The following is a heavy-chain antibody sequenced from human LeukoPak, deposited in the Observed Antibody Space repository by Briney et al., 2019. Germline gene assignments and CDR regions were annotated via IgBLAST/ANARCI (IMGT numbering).Heavy chain of an antibody. CDR2: ISSGDSTI. Sequence: PGGSLRLSCAASGFTFSSYEMNWVRQAPGKGLEWVSYISSGDSTIYYADSVKGRFTISRDNAKNSLYLQMNSLRAEDTALYHCAKDPNGDYIGAFDMWGQGTMVTVSS. CDR1: GFTFSSYE. CDR3: AKDPNGDYIGAFDM. J-gene: IGHJ3*02. D-gene: IGHD4-17*01. V-gene: IGHV3-48*03.